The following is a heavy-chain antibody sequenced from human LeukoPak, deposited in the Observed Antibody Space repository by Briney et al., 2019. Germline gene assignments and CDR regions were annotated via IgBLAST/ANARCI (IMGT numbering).Heavy chain of an antibody. CDR3: ASFMVRGVMRYYYMDV. Sequence: KPSETLCLTCTVSGGSISSSSHYWGWIRQPPGKGLEWIGSIYSSGSTYYNPSLKSRVTISVDTSKNQFSLKLSSVTAADTAVYYCASFMVRGVMRYYYMDVWGKGTTVTVSS. CDR2: IYSSGST. V-gene: IGHV4-39*01. CDR1: GGSISSSSHY. D-gene: IGHD3-10*01. J-gene: IGHJ6*03.